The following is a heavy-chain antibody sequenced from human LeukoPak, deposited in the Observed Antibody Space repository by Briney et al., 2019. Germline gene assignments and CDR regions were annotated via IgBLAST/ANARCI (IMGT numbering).Heavy chain of an antibody. J-gene: IGHJ4*02. V-gene: IGHV1-18*01. CDR1: GYTFPSYG. D-gene: IGHD4-17*01. CDR2: ISAYNGNT. Sequence: ASVKVSCKASGYTFPSYGISWVRPAPGRGLEGMGWISAYNGNTNYAQKLQGRVTMTTDTSTSTAYMELRSLRSDDTAVYYCARGPHTVTPPYDYWGQGTLVTVSS. CDR3: ARGPHTVTPPYDY.